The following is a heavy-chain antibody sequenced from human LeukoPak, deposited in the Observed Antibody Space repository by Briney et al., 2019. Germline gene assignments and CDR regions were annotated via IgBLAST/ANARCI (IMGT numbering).Heavy chain of an antibody. J-gene: IGHJ5*02. CDR3: GRDHVTSTAWFDP. V-gene: IGHV1-18*01. Sequence: ASVKVSCKASGYIFTSYGISWVRQAPGQGLEWMGWISGDNGKAKYAQKFQGRVTMTTDASTSTAYMELRSLRSDDTAVYYCGRDHVTSTAWFDPWGQGTLVTVSS. D-gene: IGHD3-16*01. CDR1: GYIFTSYG. CDR2: ISGDNGKA.